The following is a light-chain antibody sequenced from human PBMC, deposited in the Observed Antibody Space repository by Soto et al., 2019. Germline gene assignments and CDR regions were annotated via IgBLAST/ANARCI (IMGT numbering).Light chain of an antibody. CDR3: QRYGSSPLIT. J-gene: IGKJ5*01. V-gene: IGKV3-20*01. Sequence: EIVLSQSPGTLSLSPGEIATLSFSSIHSVSSSSLAWYQQRPGQAPRLLIYGTSSRATGIPDRFSGSGSGTDFTLTISRLEPEDFAVYFCQRYGSSPLITFGQGTRLEIK. CDR1: HSVSSSS. CDR2: GTS.